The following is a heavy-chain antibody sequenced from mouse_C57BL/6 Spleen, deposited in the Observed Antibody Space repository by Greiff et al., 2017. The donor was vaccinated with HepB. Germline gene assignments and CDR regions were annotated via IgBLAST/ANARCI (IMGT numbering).Heavy chain of an antibody. Sequence: EVQLQQSGPELVKPGASVKMSCKASGYTFTDYNMHWVKQSHGKSLEWIGYINPNNGGTSYNQKFKGKATLTVNKSSSTAYMELRSLTSEDSAVYYCARWGYDYDPFDYWGQGTTLTVSS. V-gene: IGHV1-22*01. CDR1: GYTFTDYN. CDR3: ARWGYDYDPFDY. CDR2: INPNNGGT. D-gene: IGHD2-4*01. J-gene: IGHJ2*01.